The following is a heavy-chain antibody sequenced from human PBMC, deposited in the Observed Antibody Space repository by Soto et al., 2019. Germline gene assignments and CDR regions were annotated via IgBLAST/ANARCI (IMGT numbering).Heavy chain of an antibody. V-gene: IGHV1-2*02. J-gene: IGHJ5*02. Sequence: ASVPVSCKASGYTFTGYYMHWVRQAPGQGLEWVGWINPNSGGTNYAQKFQGRVTMTRDTSISTAYMELSRLRSDDTAVYYCARDFSIVVVPAAYNGFDPWGQGTLVTVSS. CDR1: GYTFTGYY. CDR2: INPNSGGT. CDR3: ARDFSIVVVPAAYNGFDP. D-gene: IGHD2-2*01.